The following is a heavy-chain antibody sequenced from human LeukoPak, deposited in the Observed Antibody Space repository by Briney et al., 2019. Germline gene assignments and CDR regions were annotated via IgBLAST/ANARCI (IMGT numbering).Heavy chain of an antibody. J-gene: IGHJ4*02. V-gene: IGHV3-48*03. CDR1: GFTFSNYE. CDR2: ISSSGSTI. D-gene: IGHD6-13*01. Sequence: GGSLRLSCAASGFTFSNYEMNWVRQAPGKGLEWVSYISSSGSTIYYADSVKGRFTVSRDNSKNTLYLQMNSLRAEDTAVYYCVRGAYSSSWLNFDYWGQGTLVTVSS. CDR3: VRGAYSSSWLNFDY.